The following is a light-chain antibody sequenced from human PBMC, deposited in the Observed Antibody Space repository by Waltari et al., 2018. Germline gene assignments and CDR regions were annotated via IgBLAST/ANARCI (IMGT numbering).Light chain of an antibody. V-gene: IGKV3-15*01. CDR2: DAS. Sequence: EIVMTQSPATLSVSPGERATLPCRASQSVNNKLAWFQQKPGQAPRLLIYDASARASGIPARFSGSGSGTEFTLTINSLQSEDSAIYYCQQYDNWPPRRTFGQGTKVEIK. CDR1: QSVNNK. CDR3: QQYDNWPPRRT. J-gene: IGKJ1*01.